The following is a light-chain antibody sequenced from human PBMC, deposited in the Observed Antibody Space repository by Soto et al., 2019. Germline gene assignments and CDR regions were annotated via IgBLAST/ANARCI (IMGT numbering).Light chain of an antibody. CDR3: QKYSSVIT. J-gene: IGKJ5*01. Sequence: DIQMTQSPSSLYASVGDRGTITCRASQGISNFLAWYQQKPGKVPKLLISAASTLQSGVPSRFSGSGSGTDFTLTITRLQPEDVATYYCQKYSSVITFGQGTRLEIK. V-gene: IGKV1-27*01. CDR2: AAS. CDR1: QGISNF.